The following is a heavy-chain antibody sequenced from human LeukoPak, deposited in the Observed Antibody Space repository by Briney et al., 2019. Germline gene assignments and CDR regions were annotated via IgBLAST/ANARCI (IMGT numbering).Heavy chain of an antibody. CDR2: INPSGGST. CDR3: ARAEDDYVWGSYRYGASY. D-gene: IGHD3-16*02. CDR1: GYTFTSYY. J-gene: IGHJ4*02. Sequence: ASVKVSCKASGYTFTSYYMHWVRQAPVQGLEWMGIINPSGGSTSYAQKFQGRVTMTRDTSTSTVYMELSSLRSEDTAVYYCARAEDDYVWGSYRYGASYWGQGTLVTVSS. V-gene: IGHV1-46*01.